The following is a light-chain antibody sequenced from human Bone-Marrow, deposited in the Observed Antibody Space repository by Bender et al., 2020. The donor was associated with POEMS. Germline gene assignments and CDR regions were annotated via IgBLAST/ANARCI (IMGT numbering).Light chain of an antibody. V-gene: IGLV1-44*01. CDR3: ATWDGSLNGWV. J-gene: IGLJ3*02. CDR1: SSNIGTNL. Sequence: QSVLTQPPSTSATPGRRVIISCSGSSSNIGTNLVNWYQQLPGTAPKLLIYSSTHRPSGVPDRFSGSKSGTSASLAISGLQSEDEADYYCATWDGSLNGWVFGGGTKLTVL. CDR2: SST.